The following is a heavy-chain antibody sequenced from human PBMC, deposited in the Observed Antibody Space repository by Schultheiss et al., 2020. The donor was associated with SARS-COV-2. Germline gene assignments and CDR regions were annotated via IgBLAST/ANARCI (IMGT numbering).Heavy chain of an antibody. CDR3: ARSHARHCGGDCDFDY. V-gene: IGHV3-30*03. Sequence: GGSLRLSCAASGITFSNAWMSWVRQAPGQGLEWVAVISYDGSNKYYADSVKGRFTISRDNSKNTLYLQMNSLRAEDTAVYYCARSHARHCGGDCDFDYWGQGTLVTVSS. J-gene: IGHJ4*02. CDR1: GITFSNAW. CDR2: ISYDGSNK. D-gene: IGHD2-21*02.